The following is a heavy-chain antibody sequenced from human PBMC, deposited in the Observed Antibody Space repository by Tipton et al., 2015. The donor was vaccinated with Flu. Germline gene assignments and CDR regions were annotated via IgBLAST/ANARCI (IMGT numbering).Heavy chain of an antibody. J-gene: IGHJ4*02. D-gene: IGHD5-18*01. CDR3: ARRPPDTSRDY. CDR1: GFRVSNNY. Sequence: SLRLSCEVSGFRVSNNYVLWVRQAAGKGLEWVSLIYTDGKTYHADSVKGRFIMSRDVSKNILYLQMDSLRAEDTAVYHCARRPPDTSRDYWGQGTLVTVSS. V-gene: IGHV3-53*01. CDR2: IYTDGKT.